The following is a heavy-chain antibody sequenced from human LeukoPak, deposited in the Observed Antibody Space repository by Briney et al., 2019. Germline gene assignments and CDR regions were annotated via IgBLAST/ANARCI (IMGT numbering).Heavy chain of an antibody. V-gene: IGHV3-74*01. Sequence: GGSLRLSCAASGFTFRNEWMHWVRQAPGKGPVWVSRINSDGSITNYADSVKGRFTISRDNAKNTVYLQMNSLRAEDTAVYYCAKWDFGWGQGALVTVSS. D-gene: IGHD1-26*01. CDR3: AKWDFG. CDR1: GFTFRNEW. CDR2: INSDGSIT. J-gene: IGHJ4*02.